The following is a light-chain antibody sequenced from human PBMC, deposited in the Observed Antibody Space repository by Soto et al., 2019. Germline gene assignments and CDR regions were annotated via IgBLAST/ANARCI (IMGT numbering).Light chain of an antibody. Sequence: QSLLTQPPSVSVAPGQRVTISCTGTSSNIGSGYDVHWYQHLPGTAPKLLIYGNTIRPSGVPDRFSGSKSGTSASLAITGLQAEDEADYYCQSYDRSLRGYVFGTGTKVTVL. V-gene: IGLV1-40*01. CDR3: QSYDRSLRGYV. CDR2: GNT. J-gene: IGLJ1*01. CDR1: SSNIGSGYD.